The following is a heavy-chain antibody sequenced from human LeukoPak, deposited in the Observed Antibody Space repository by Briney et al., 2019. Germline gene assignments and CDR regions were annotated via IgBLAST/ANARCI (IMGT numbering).Heavy chain of an antibody. J-gene: IGHJ4*02. D-gene: IGHD2-15*01. CDR3: AGASSDGVLIDATSFDL. CDR1: GFIGYDGY. Sequence: GGSLRLSCAVSGFIGYDGYMNWVRQAPGRGLEWLSVIYRGGVTYYADSVKGRFFISRDDSKNTWHLQLNSLKTEDTAVYYYAGASSDGVLIDATSFDLWGQGTLVSVSS. CDR2: IYRGGVT. V-gene: IGHV3-66*01.